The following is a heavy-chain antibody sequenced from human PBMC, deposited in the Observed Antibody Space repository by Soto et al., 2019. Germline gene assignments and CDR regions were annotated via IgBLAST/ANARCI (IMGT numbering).Heavy chain of an antibody. CDR2: IYYSGST. CDR1: GGSISSGGYY. J-gene: IGHJ6*02. V-gene: IGHV4-31*03. D-gene: IGHD6-13*01. CDR3: ARVILAAAIDYYGMDV. Sequence: SETLSLTCTFSGGSISSGGYYWSWIRQHPGKGLEWIGYIYYSGSTYYNPSLKGRVTISVDTSKNQFSLKLSSVTAADTAVYYCARVILAAAIDYYGMDVWGQGTTVTVSS.